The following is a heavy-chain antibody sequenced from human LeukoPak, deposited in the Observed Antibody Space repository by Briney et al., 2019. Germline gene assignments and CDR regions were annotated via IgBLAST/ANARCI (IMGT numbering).Heavy chain of an antibody. J-gene: IGHJ4*02. Sequence: QSGGSLRLSCAASGFTFSGSAMHWVRQASGKGLEWVGRIRSKANSYATAYAASVKGRFTISRDDSKNTAYLQMNSLKTEDTAVYYCTRALGYCSGGSCYAAEFDYWGQGTLVTVSS. V-gene: IGHV3-73*01. CDR1: GFTFSGSA. D-gene: IGHD2-15*01. CDR3: TRALGYCSGGSCYAAEFDY. CDR2: IRSKANSYAT.